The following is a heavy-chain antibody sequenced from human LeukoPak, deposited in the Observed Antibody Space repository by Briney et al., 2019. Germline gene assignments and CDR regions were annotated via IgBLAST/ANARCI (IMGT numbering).Heavy chain of an antibody. Sequence: SPALSLTCAISGDSVSINSAALNWFRQSPSRGLEWLGSTYYRSKWYNDYAVSVNSLITINPDTSKNQFSQQLTSVTDADTAVYYYARRLKTVVAEFYFDYWGQGTLVTVSS. CDR3: ARRLKTVVAEFYFDY. J-gene: IGHJ4*02. CDR2: TYYRSKWYN. D-gene: IGHD6-19*01. V-gene: IGHV6-1*01. CDR1: GDSVSINSAA.